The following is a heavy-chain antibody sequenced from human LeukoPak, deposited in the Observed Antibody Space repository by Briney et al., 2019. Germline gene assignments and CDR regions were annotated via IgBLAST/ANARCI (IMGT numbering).Heavy chain of an antibody. Sequence: ASVKVSCKASGYTFTSYGTNWVRQAPGQGLEWMGWISAYNGHTNYAQRLQGRVTMTTDTSTSTAHMELRSLRSDDTAVYFCARDSSGFPRDASDYWGQGTLVTVSS. CDR3: ARDSSGFPRDASDY. J-gene: IGHJ4*02. D-gene: IGHD3-22*01. CDR1: GYTFTSYG. V-gene: IGHV1-18*01. CDR2: ISAYNGHT.